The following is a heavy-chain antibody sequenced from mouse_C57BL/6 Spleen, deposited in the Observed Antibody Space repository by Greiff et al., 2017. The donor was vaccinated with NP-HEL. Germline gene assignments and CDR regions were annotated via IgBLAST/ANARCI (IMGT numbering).Heavy chain of an antibody. Sequence: QVQLQQSGAELVRPGTSVKVSCKASGYAFTNYLIEWVKQRPGQGLEWIGVINPGSGGTNYNEKFKGKATPTADKSSSTAYMQLSSLTSEDSAVYFCARGEPYSLTGYWGQGTTLTVSS. V-gene: IGHV1-54*01. J-gene: IGHJ2*01. CDR3: ARGEPYSLTGY. CDR1: GYAFTNYL. CDR2: INPGSGGT. D-gene: IGHD2-10*01.